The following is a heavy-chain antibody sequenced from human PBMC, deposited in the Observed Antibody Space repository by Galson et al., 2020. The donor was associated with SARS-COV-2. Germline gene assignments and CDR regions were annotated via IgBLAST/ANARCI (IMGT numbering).Heavy chain of an antibody. CDR2: IFFDGSDK. Sequence: GESLKISCAASGFTFSSHAMHWVRQAPGKGLEWVAQIFFDGSDKYYGDSVKGRFTISRDSSKNTVYLQMNNLRADDTAVYYCARDGQTSSGWGFDYWGQGTRVTVSS. CDR3: ARDGQTSSGWGFDY. J-gene: IGHJ4*02. CDR1: GFTFSSHA. D-gene: IGHD6-19*01. V-gene: IGHV3-33*01.